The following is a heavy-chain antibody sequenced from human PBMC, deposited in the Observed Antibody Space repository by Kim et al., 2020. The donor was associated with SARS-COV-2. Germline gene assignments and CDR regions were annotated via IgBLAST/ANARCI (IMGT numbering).Heavy chain of an antibody. J-gene: IGHJ3*02. Sequence: GGSLRLSCAASGFTFSSYAMHWVRQAPGKGLEWVAVISYDGSNKYYADSVKGRFTISRDNSKNTLYLQMNSLRAEDTAVYYCAREDPFLEWLLYRSGEGAAFDIWGQGTMVTVSS. CDR1: GFTFSSYA. D-gene: IGHD3-3*02. CDR2: ISYDGSNK. CDR3: AREDPFLEWLLYRSGEGAAFDI. V-gene: IGHV3-30-3*01.